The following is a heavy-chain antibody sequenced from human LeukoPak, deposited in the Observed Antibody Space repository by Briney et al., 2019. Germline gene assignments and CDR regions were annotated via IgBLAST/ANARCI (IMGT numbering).Heavy chain of an antibody. CDR1: GFTFSYYN. Sequence: GGSLRLSCVVSGFTFSYYNMNWVRQAPGKGLEWVSYISSSGNTIYYADSVKARFTISRDNAKNSLYLQMNSLRAEDTAVYYCARDYAEYTYYYDSSGQGFDYWGQGTLVTVSS. J-gene: IGHJ4*02. CDR2: ISSSGNTI. V-gene: IGHV3-11*01. CDR3: ARDYAEYTYYYDSSGQGFDY. D-gene: IGHD3-22*01.